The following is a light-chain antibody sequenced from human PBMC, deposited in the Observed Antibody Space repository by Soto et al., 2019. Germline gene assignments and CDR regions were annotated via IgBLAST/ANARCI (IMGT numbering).Light chain of an antibody. CDR2: GAS. Sequence: EIVMTHSPATLSVSPVGRATLSCGASQSVSSDLAWYQQKPGQAPRLLVYGASTRATGIPARFSGSGSGTEFTLTISSLQSEDFAVYYCQQYNNWPPWTFGQGTKVDI. CDR1: QSVSSD. CDR3: QQYNNWPPWT. J-gene: IGKJ1*01. V-gene: IGKV3-15*01.